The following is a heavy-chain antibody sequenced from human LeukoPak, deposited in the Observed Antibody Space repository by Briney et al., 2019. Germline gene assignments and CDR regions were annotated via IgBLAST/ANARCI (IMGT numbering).Heavy chain of an antibody. J-gene: IGHJ4*02. Sequence: PSETLSLTCTVSGYSISSGYYWGWIRQPPGKGLEWIGEINHSGSTNYNPSLKSRVTISVDTSKNQFSLKLSSVTAVDTAVYYCARGITMVRDWGQGTLVTVSS. CDR3: ARGITMVRD. CDR1: GYSISSGYY. D-gene: IGHD3-10*01. CDR2: INHSGST. V-gene: IGHV4-38-2*02.